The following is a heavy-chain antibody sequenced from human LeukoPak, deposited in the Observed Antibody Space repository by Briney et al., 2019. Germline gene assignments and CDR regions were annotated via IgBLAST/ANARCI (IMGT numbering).Heavy chain of an antibody. Sequence: ASVKVSCKASGGTFSSYTINWVRQAPGQGLEWMGGIIPIIGTANYAQKFQGRVTITADKSTSTTYLDLSSLRSEDTAVYYCARTVEVTAEHAFDIWGQGTMVTVSS. CDR2: IIPIIGTA. CDR3: ARTVEVTAEHAFDI. V-gene: IGHV1-69*06. D-gene: IGHD2-21*02. J-gene: IGHJ3*02. CDR1: GGTFSSYT.